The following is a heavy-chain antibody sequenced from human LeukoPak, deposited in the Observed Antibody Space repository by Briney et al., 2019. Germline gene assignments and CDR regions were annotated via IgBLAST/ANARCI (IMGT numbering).Heavy chain of an antibody. CDR3: ARDFGPYDSKGFDY. V-gene: IGHV3-53*01. CDR2: IYPGGNT. J-gene: IGHJ4*02. Sequence: GGSLRLSCAASGFTVSSNYMSWVRQAPGKGLEWVSVIYPGGNTYYADSVKGRFTISRDNAKNSLYLQMNSLRAEDTAVYYCARDFGPYDSKGFDYWGQGTLVTVSS. D-gene: IGHD3-22*01. CDR1: GFTVSSNY.